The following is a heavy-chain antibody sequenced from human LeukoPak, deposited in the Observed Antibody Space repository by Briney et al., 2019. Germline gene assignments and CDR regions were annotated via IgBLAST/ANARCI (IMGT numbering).Heavy chain of an antibody. Sequence: GRSLRLSCAASGFTFDDYAMHWVRQAPGKGLEWVSGISWNSSSIGYADSVKGRFTISRDNAKNSLYLQMNSLRAEDTALYYCAKDIGHNSGYYLNYGMDVWGQGTTVTVSS. J-gene: IGHJ6*02. CDR1: GFTFDDYA. CDR2: ISWNSSSI. V-gene: IGHV3-9*01. CDR3: AKDIGHNSGYYLNYGMDV. D-gene: IGHD3-22*01.